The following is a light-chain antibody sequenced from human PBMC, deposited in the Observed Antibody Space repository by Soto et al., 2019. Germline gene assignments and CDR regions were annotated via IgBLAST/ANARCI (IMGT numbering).Light chain of an antibody. CDR1: SSDVGSYNY. J-gene: IGLJ1*01. Sequence: QSVLTQPASVSGSPGQSITISCTGTSSDVGSYNYISWYQQHPGKAPKLLIYEVTNRPSGVSNRFSGSKSGNTASLTISGLQAEDEATYYCSSYRNGNSLDVFGTGPKVTVL. CDR2: EVT. CDR3: SSYRNGNSLDV. V-gene: IGLV2-14*01.